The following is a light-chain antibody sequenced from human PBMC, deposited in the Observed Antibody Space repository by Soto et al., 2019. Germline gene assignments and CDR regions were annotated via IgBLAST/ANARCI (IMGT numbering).Light chain of an antibody. CDR2: EVN. V-gene: IGLV2-14*01. J-gene: IGLJ1*01. Sequence: QSVLTQPASVSGSPGQSITICCTGTSSDVGGYNLVSWYQQHPAKAPKLMIYEVNNRPSGVSNRFSGSKSGNTASLTISGLQAEDEADYYCSSFTSSRTYVFGAGTKLTVL. CDR3: SSFTSSRTYV. CDR1: SSDVGGYNL.